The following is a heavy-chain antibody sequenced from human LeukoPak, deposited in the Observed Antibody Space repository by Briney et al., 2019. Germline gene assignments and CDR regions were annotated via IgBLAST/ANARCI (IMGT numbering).Heavy chain of an antibody. CDR1: GGSISSYY. Sequence: SETLSLTCTVSGGSISSYYWGWIRQPPGKGLEWIGSIYYSGSTYYNPSLKSRVTISVDTSKNQFSLKLSSVTAADTAVYYCARHYLYGVVDYWGQGTLVTVSS. V-gene: IGHV4-39*01. CDR2: IYYSGST. CDR3: ARHYLYGVVDY. J-gene: IGHJ4*02. D-gene: IGHD4-17*01.